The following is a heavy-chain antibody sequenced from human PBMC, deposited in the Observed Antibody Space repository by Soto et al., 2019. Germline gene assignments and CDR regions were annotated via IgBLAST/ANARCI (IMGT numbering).Heavy chain of an antibody. V-gene: IGHV4-39*01. Sequence: QLQLQESGPGLVKPSETLSLTCTVSGGSISSSSYYWGWIRQPPGKGLEWIGTIYYSGSTYYNPSLKTRVSIALDTSKTQFSRTRSSVPAADTAVFYCARRGSGGIAVAGTSFDYWGQGTLVTVSS. CDR3: ARRGSGGIAVAGTSFDY. CDR1: GGSISSSSYY. CDR2: IYYSGST. D-gene: IGHD6-19*01. J-gene: IGHJ4*02.